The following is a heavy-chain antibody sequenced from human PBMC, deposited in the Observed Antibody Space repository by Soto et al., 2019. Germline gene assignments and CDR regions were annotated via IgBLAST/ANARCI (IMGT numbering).Heavy chain of an antibody. D-gene: IGHD4-17*01. CDR1: GVTWSNAW. Sequence: GGALRLSCAASGVTWSNAWMGWVRQAPGKGLEWVGRIKSKTDGGTTDYAAPVKGRFTISRDDSKNTLYLQMSSLKTEDTAVYYCTTKMTTVTTLFDYWGQGTLVTVSS. V-gene: IGHV3-15*01. CDR3: TTKMTTVTTLFDY. CDR2: IKSKTDGGTT. J-gene: IGHJ4*02.